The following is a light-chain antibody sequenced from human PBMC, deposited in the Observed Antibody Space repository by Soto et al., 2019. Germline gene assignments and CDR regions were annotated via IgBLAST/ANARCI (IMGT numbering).Light chain of an antibody. CDR3: QHYGSSPRT. V-gene: IGKV3-20*01. CDR2: GAS. CDR1: HSVSSSY. Sequence: EIVLTQSPGTLSLSPGERATLSCRASHSVSSSYLAWYQQKPGQAPRLLIYGASSRATGIPDRFSGSGSGTDFTLTIIRLEHEDFAVYYCQHYGSSPRTFGQGTKVDIK. J-gene: IGKJ1*01.